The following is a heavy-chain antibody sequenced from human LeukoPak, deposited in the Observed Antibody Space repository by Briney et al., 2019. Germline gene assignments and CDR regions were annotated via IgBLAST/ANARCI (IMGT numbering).Heavy chain of an antibody. CDR3: ARSVYSSGWYVSNY. D-gene: IGHD6-19*01. J-gene: IGHJ4*02. CDR1: GFTFSDYY. Sequence: GGSLRLSCAASGFTFSDYYMNWVRQAPGKGLEWVSSISISSSYIYYADSVKGRVTISRDNAKNSLYLQMNSLRAEDTAVYYCARSVYSSGWYVSNYWGQGTLVTVSS. V-gene: IGHV3-21*01. CDR2: ISISSSYI.